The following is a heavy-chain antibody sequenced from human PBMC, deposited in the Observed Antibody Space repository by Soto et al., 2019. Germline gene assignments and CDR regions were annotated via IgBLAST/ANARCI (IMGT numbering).Heavy chain of an antibody. V-gene: IGHV5-10-1*01. CDR3: ARQVGLYEILAGYTYGMDV. Sequence: GESLKISCKGSGYSFTSYWISWVRQMPGKGLEWMGRIDPSDSYTNYSPSFQGHVTISADKSISTAYLQWSSLKASDTAMYYCARQVGLYEILAGYTYGMDVWGQGTTVTVSS. D-gene: IGHD3-9*01. CDR2: IDPSDSYT. J-gene: IGHJ6*02. CDR1: GYSFTSYW.